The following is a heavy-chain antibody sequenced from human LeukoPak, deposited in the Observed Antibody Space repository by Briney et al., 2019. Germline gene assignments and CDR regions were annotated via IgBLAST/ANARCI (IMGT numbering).Heavy chain of an antibody. J-gene: IGHJ4*02. D-gene: IGHD3-10*01. V-gene: IGHV4-30-4*01. CDR3: ARGPYGSGSYC. Sequence: PAQTLTLTCTVSGGSFSSGDYYWGRIAQAPGKGLVWIGYNYYSDTTYYNPSLKSRVTISVDTSKKQFSLKLNSVTAADTAVYFCARGPYGSGSYCWGEGTLVTVPS. CDR1: GGSFSSGDYY. CDR2: NYYSDTT.